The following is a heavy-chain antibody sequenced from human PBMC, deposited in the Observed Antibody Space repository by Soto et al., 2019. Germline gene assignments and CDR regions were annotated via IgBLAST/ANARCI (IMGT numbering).Heavy chain of an antibody. CDR2: ISADNGNT. CDR1: GYTFTSYG. CDR3: ARGPNPYYFDY. V-gene: IGHV1-18*01. J-gene: IGHJ4*02. Sequence: ASVKVSCKASGYTFTSYGISWVRQAPGQRLERMGWISADNGNTNYAQKLQGRVTITRDTSASTAYMELSSLRSEDTAVYYCARGPNPYYFDYWGQGTLVTVSS.